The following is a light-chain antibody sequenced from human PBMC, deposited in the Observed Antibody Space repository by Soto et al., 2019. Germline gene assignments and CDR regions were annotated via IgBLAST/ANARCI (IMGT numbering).Light chain of an antibody. V-gene: IGKV3-15*01. J-gene: IGKJ5*01. CDR1: QSVSNN. CDR2: GAS. CDR3: QQYNNWPPIT. Sequence: EIVMRQTPATLSVSPVERVTLSCRASQSVSNNLVWYQQKPGQAPRLLIYGASTRASGIPARFSGSGSGTEFTLTISSLQSEDFAVYYCQQYNNWPPITFGQGTRLEIK.